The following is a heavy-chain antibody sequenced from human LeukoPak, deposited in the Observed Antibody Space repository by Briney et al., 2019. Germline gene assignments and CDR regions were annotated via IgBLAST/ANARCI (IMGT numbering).Heavy chain of an antibody. CDR2: INPSSGDT. Sequence: ASLKVSCKASGYSFTAAYNIHWLRQAPGQGPEFMGWINPSSGDTRYAQKFQGRVTVTRDTVISTAYMELSSLTSDDTAVYYCARDPRGTYDYWGQGTQVTVSS. D-gene: IGHD5-12*01. V-gene: IGHV1-2*02. CDR3: ARDPRGTYDY. CDR1: GYSFTAAYN. J-gene: IGHJ4*02.